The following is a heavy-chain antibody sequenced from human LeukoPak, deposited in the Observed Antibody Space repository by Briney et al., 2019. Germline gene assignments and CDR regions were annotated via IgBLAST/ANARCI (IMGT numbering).Heavy chain of an antibody. CDR2: INPNSGGT. V-gene: IGHV1-2*02. J-gene: IGHJ4*02. Sequence: ASVKVSCKASGYTFTGYYMHWVRQAPGQGLEWMGWINPNSGGTNYAQKFQGRVTMTRDTSISTAYMELSRLRSDDTAVYYCARKPLGIAARGEPFDYWGQGTLVTVSS. CDR1: GYTFTGYY. D-gene: IGHD6-6*01. CDR3: ARKPLGIAARGEPFDY.